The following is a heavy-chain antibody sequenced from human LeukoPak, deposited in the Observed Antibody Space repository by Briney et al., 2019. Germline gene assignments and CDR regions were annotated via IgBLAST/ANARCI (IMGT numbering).Heavy chain of an antibody. Sequence: GGSLRLSCAASGFTFSSYGMHWVRQAPGKGREWVAVISYDGSNIYYADSVKGRFTISRDNSKKTVYLQMNSLRAEDTAVYYCAKGGGGLTGYSDYWGQGTLVTVSS. CDR3: AKGGGGLTGYSDY. J-gene: IGHJ4*02. CDR1: GFTFSSYG. CDR2: ISYDGSNI. V-gene: IGHV3-30*18. D-gene: IGHD3-9*01.